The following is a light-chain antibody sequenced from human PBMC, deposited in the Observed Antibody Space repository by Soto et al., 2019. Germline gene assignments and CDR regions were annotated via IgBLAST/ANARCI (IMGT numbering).Light chain of an antibody. CDR1: QSVNSN. CDR2: GAS. Sequence: EIVMTQSPATLSVSPGERATLSCRASQSVNSNLAWYQQKPGQAPRILIYGASTRATAIPARFSGSGSGTEFTLTISSLQSEDFADYYCQQYNDWPSTFGGGTKVEIK. J-gene: IGKJ4*01. V-gene: IGKV3-15*01. CDR3: QQYNDWPST.